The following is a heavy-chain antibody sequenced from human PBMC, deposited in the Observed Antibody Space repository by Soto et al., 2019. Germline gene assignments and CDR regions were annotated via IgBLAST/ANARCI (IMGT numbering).Heavy chain of an antibody. CDR3: GRDRGGIGHCDYGA. D-gene: IGHD4-17*01. V-gene: IGHV1-69*08. CDR2: IIPILGIA. CDR1: GGTFSSYT. Sequence: QVQLVQSGAEVKKPGSSVKVSCKASGGTFSSYTISWVRQAPGQGLEWMGRIIPILGIANYAQKFQGRVTITADKSTSTAYMERSSLRSEDTAVYYGGRDRGGIGHCDYGAWGQGTLVTVSS. J-gene: IGHJ5*02.